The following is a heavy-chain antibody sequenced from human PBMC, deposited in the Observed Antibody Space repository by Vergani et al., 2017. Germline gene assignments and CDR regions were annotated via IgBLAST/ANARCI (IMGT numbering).Heavy chain of an antibody. J-gene: IGHJ1*01. D-gene: IGHD2-15*01. Sequence: EVHLEESGGGLVQPGGSLRLSCAASGFTFGDYYMAWIRLAPGKGLDWGACIKRDGTETFYVDSVKGRFTISRDNAKTTLYLQMNSLRDEDRGVYYCARISGGSAPYLHYWGQGTLVTVAS. V-gene: IGHV3-7*01. CDR1: GFTFGDYY. CDR2: IKRDGTET. CDR3: ARISGGSAPYLHY.